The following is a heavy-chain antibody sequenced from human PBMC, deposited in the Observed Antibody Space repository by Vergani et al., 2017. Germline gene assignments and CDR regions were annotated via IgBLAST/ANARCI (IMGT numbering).Heavy chain of an antibody. CDR2: VSHSGSP. J-gene: IGHJ4*02. V-gene: IGHV4-38-2*01. CDR1: NSSINSNYY. CDR3: VRDAINYYVLTGYYIGLDS. D-gene: IGHD3-9*01. Sequence: QVQLQESGPGLVQPAETLSLTCVVSNSSINSNYYWGWIRQSPGKRLEWIGSVSHSGSPFSNPSLKSRVTISVDKSKELISLSLNSVTAADTAVYYCVRDAINYYVLTGYYIGLDSWGQGTLVTVSS.